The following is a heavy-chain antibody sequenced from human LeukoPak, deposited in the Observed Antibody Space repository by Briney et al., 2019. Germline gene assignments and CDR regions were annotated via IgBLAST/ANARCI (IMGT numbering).Heavy chain of an antibody. CDR3: ARDLQRLVPGYYFDY. V-gene: IGHV3-33*01. CDR2: IWYDGSNK. CDR1: GFTFSSYG. D-gene: IGHD6-19*01. J-gene: IGHJ4*02. Sequence: GRSLRLSCAASGFTFSSYGMHWVRQAPGKGLEWVAVIWYDGSNKYYADSVKGRFTISRDNSKNTLYLQMNSLRAEDTAVYYCARDLQRLVPGYYFDYWGQGTLVTVSS.